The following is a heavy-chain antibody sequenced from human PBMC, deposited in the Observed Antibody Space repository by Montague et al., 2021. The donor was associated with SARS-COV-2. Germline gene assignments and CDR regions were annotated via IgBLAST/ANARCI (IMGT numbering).Heavy chain of an antibody. CDR3: ARVRYYGSGTSLGMDV. J-gene: IGHJ6*02. Sequence: SETLSLTCAVYGGAFSGYYWSGIRQPPVKGLEWIGEINHSGNTNYNPSLNSRVTRSVDTSKNQFYLKLSSVTAADTAVYYCARVRYYGSGTSLGMDVWGQGTTVTVSS. CDR1: GGAFSGYY. V-gene: IGHV4-34*01. D-gene: IGHD3-10*01. CDR2: INHSGNT.